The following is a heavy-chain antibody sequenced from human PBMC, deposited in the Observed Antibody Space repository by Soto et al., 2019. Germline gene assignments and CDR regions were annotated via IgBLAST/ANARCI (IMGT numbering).Heavy chain of an antibody. CDR2: SRADNSHP. CDR1: GYRFTEFG. CDR3: ARAADRFDCVWGRNDALDI. D-gene: IGHD3-16*01. Sequence: QVQLLQSGPEVKKPGASVKVSCRAFGYRFTEFGISWVRQAPGQGLEWVGWSRADNSHPNYAKSLQGTVNVTTDTSSNTAYMKLTSLTSADTAVYYCARAADRFDCVWGRNDALDIWGQGTLVFVSS. V-gene: IGHV1-18*01. J-gene: IGHJ3*02.